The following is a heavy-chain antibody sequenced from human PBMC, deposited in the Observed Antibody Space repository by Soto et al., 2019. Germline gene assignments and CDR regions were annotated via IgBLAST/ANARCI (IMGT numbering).Heavy chain of an antibody. CDR2: IKQDGSLK. CDR3: ARGLTAHAY. CDR1: EFTFSSYW. J-gene: IGHJ4*02. V-gene: IGHV3-7*01. D-gene: IGHD2-21*01. Sequence: PGWSLRLSCVASEFTFSSYWMTWVRQAPGKGLEWVANIKQDGSLKFYVDSVKGRFAVSRDNAANSVFLQMDSLRVEDTAVYYCARGLTAHAYWGQGTLVTVSS.